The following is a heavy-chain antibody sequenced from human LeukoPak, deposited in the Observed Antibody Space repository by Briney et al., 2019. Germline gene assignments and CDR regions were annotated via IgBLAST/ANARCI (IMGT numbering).Heavy chain of an antibody. CDR2: IDSSSTTV. CDR3: ARDRYCSGGNCRDY. Sequence: GGSLRLSCAASGFTFSSYSMNWVRQAPGKGLEWVSYIDSSSTTVLYADSVKGRFAISRDSAKSSLYLQMNSLRDEDTAVYYCARDRYCSGGNCRDYWGQGTLVTVSS. V-gene: IGHV3-48*02. J-gene: IGHJ4*02. D-gene: IGHD2-15*01. CDR1: GFTFSSYS.